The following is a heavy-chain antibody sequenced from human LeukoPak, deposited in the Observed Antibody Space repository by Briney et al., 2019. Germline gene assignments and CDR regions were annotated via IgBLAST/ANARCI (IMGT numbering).Heavy chain of an antibody. CDR3: ARDLGGRYFDY. CDR2: IYYSGST. V-gene: IGHV4-59*01. CDR1: GGSISSYY. Sequence: SETLSLTCTVSGGSISSYYWSWIRQPPGKGLEWIGYIYYSGSTNYNPSLKSRVTISVDTSKNQFSLKLSSVTAADTVIYYCARDLGGRYFDYLGQGTLVTVSS. D-gene: IGHD7-27*01. J-gene: IGHJ4*02.